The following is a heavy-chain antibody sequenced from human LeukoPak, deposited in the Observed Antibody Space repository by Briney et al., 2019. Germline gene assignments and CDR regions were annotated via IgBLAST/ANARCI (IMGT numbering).Heavy chain of an antibody. CDR1: GGSFSGYY. V-gene: IGHV4-34*01. CDR2: INHSGST. J-gene: IGHJ3*02. D-gene: IGHD1-14*01. CDR3: ARGGRGITVKKNWAKNRAFDI. Sequence: PSETLSLTCALYGGSFSGYYWSWIRQPPGKGLEWIGEINHSGSTNYNTTLKSRVTISVDTSKNQFSLKLSSVTAEDTAVYYCARGGRGITVKKNWAKNRAFDIWGQGTMVTVSS.